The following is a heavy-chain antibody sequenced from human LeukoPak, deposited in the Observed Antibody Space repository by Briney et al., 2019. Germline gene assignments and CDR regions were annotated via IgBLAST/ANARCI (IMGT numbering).Heavy chain of an antibody. Sequence: SETLSLTCTVSGGSISSSSYYWGWIRQPPGKGLEWIGSIYYSGSTYYNPSLKSRATISVDTSKNQFSLKLSSVTAADTAVYYCARAPGSYYKDNWFDPWGQGTLVTVSS. CDR3: ARAPGSYYKDNWFDP. V-gene: IGHV4-39*07. D-gene: IGHD3-10*01. CDR1: GGSISSSSYY. J-gene: IGHJ5*02. CDR2: IYYSGST.